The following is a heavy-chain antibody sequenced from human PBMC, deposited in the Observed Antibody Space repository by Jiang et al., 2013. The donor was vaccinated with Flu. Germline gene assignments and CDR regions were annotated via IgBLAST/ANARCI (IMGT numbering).Heavy chain of an antibody. V-gene: IGHV1-18*01. D-gene: IGHD2-15*01. CDR3: TLVVVAANNWFDP. Sequence: AQKLQGRVTMTTDTSTSTAYMELRSLRSDDTAVYYCTLVVVAANNWFDPWGQGTLVTVSS. J-gene: IGHJ5*02.